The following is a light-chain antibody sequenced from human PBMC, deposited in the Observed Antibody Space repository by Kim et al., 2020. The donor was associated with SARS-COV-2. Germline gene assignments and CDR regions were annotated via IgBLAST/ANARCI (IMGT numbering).Light chain of an antibody. CDR2: GAS. J-gene: IGKJ5*01. V-gene: IGKV3-20*01. CDR1: QSVRSNF. Sequence: EIVLTQSPGTLSLSPGERATLSCRTSQSVRSNFLAWYQQKPGQAPRLLIHGASSRATGIPDRFSGSGSGTDFPLTISRLEPEDFAVYYCQQYGSSPITFGQGTRLDIK. CDR3: QQYGSSPIT.